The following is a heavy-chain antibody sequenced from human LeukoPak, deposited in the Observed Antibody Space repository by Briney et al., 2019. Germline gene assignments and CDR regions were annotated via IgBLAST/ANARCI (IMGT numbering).Heavy chain of an antibody. Sequence: PGGSLRLSCAASGFPFNNYGIHWVRQAPGKGLEWVAIIWFDGTTEYSADSVKGRFTISRDNSKSTVYLQMNSLRAEDTAVYYCARDMHSSTWTPPNAFDIWGQGTMVTVSS. CDR2: IWFDGTTE. CDR1: GFPFNNYG. J-gene: IGHJ3*02. V-gene: IGHV3-33*01. CDR3: ARDMHSSTWTPPNAFDI. D-gene: IGHD2/OR15-2a*01.